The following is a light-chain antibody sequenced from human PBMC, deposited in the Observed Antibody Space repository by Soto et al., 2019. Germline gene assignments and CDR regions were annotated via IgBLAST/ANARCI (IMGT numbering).Light chain of an antibody. V-gene: IGKV3-20*01. Sequence: EIVLTQSPGTLSLSPGKRATLSCRASQSVSSSYLAWYQQKPGQAPRLLIYGASSRATGIPDRFSGSGSGTDFTLTINRLEPEDFAVYYCQQYGSSLGTFGQGTRLEIK. CDR2: GAS. CDR1: QSVSSSY. CDR3: QQYGSSLGT. J-gene: IGKJ5*01.